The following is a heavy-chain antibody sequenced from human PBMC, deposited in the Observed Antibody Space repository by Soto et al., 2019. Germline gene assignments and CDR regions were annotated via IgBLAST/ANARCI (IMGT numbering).Heavy chain of an antibody. CDR3: ARAPGYGDFRGAFDI. V-gene: IGHV3-7*04. Sequence: EVQLVESGGGLVQPGGSLRLSCAASGFTFSSYWMSWVRQAPGKGLEWVANIKQDGSEKYYVDSVKGRFTISRDNAKNSLYLQMNSLRAEDTAVYYSARAPGYGDFRGAFDIWGQGTMVTVSS. J-gene: IGHJ3*02. CDR1: GFTFSSYW. CDR2: IKQDGSEK. D-gene: IGHD4-17*01.